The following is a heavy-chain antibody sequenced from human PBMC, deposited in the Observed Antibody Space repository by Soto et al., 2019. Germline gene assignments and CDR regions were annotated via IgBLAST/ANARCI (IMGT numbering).Heavy chain of an antibody. CDR1: GGSFSGYY. CDR2: INHSGST. J-gene: IGHJ4*02. V-gene: IGHV4-34*01. Sequence: PSETLSLTCAVYGGSFSGYYWSWIRQPPGKGLEWIGEINHSGSTNYNPSLKSRVTISVDTSKNQFSLKLSSVTAADTAVYYCGRGVYGLGYWGRGTRVTGAS. D-gene: IGHD3-10*01. CDR3: GRGVYGLGY.